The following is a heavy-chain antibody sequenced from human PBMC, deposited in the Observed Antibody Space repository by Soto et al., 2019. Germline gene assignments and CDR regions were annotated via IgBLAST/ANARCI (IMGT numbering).Heavy chain of an antibody. CDR1: GFTFSSYA. Sequence: AEPLTLTCTVSGFTFSSYAMSWVRKPQGKGLEWVSVVASDGTTSYIDSVKCRFTISRDETKNTVFLHMNSLRVDDTATYFGARDPGAGSGYYQRYFQKWGQGTLVTVSS. J-gene: IGHJ1*01. CDR3: ARDPGAGSGYYQRYFQK. D-gene: IGHD3-3*01. CDR2: VASDGTT. V-gene: IGHV3-23*01.